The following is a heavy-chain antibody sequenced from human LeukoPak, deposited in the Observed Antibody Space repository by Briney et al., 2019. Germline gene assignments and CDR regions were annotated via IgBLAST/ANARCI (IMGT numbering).Heavy chain of an antibody. CDR1: GGTFSGYY. V-gene: IGHV4-34*01. Sequence: KPAETLSLTCAVYGGTFSGYYWSWIRQPPGKGLEWIGEINHSGSTNYNPYLKSRVTISADTSKNQFSLKLSSVTAADTAVYYCARRIAAAGTPGHSGMDVWGQGTTVTVSS. CDR3: ARRIAAAGTPGHSGMDV. CDR2: INHSGST. J-gene: IGHJ6*02. D-gene: IGHD6-13*01.